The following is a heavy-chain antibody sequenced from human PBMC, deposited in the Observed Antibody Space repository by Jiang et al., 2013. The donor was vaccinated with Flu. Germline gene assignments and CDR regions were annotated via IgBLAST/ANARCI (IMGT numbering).Heavy chain of an antibody. D-gene: IGHD2-2*01. Sequence: TSYAQKFQGRVTMTRDTSTSTVYMELSSLRSEDTAVYYCARASPYCSSTSCYYYYGMDVWGQGTTVTVSS. J-gene: IGHJ6*02. V-gene: IGHV1-46*01. CDR3: ARASPYCSSTSCYYYYGMDV. CDR2: T.